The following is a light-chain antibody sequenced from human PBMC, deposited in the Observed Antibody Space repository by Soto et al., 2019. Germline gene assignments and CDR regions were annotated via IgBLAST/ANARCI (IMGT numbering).Light chain of an antibody. CDR1: RSLLHSSGHYF. J-gene: IGKJ1*01. Sequence: DIVMNQSPPSLSVTPGESASISCRSSRSLLHSSGHYFLNWYLQKSGQSPQLLIYWGSNRASGVPDRFSGSGSVTDFTLKIRRVEAEDVGVYYCMQAAQTRTFGQGTKVEIK. CDR3: MQAAQTRT. CDR2: WGS. V-gene: IGKV2-28*01.